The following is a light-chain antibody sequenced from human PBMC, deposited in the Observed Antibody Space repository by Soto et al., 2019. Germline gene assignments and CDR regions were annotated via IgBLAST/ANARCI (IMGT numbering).Light chain of an antibody. CDR1: NSNIGAGYN. V-gene: IGLV1-40*01. Sequence: QSVLTQPPSVSGAPGQRVTISCTGSNSNIGAGYNVHWYQQPPGTAPKLLIYANNNRPSGVPQRFSGSKSGTSASLAITGLQTEDEADYYCQSYDSSLPGLLFGVGTKLTVL. CDR2: ANN. J-gene: IGLJ2*01. CDR3: QSYDSSLPGLL.